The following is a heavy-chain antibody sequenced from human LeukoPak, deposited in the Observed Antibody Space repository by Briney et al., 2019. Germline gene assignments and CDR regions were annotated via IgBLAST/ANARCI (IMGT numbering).Heavy chain of an antibody. CDR3: AKVEPYCSSTSCYLQH. D-gene: IGHD2-2*01. Sequence: PGGSLRLSCAASGFTFSSYTLHWVRQAPGKGLEWVAFIRSDGSNKYYADSVKGRFTISRDNSKNTLYLQMNSLRAEDTAVYYCAKVEPYCSSTSCYLQHWGQGTLVTVSS. J-gene: IGHJ1*01. CDR1: GFTFSSYT. CDR2: IRSDGSNK. V-gene: IGHV3-30*02.